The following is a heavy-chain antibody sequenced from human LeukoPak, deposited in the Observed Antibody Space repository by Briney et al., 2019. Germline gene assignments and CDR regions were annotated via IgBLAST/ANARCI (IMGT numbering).Heavy chain of an antibody. CDR3: ARHEGGIAAAGTDLDY. Sequence: GESLKISCKGSGYSFTSYWIGWVRQMPGKGLEWMGTIYPGDSDTRYSPSFQGQVTISADKSISTAYLQWSSLKASDTAMYYCARHEGGIAAAGTDLDYWGQGTLVTVSS. V-gene: IGHV5-51*01. D-gene: IGHD6-13*01. J-gene: IGHJ4*02. CDR1: GYSFTSYW. CDR2: IYPGDSDT.